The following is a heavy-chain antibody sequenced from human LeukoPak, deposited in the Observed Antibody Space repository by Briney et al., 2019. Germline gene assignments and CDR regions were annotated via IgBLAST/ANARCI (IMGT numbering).Heavy chain of an antibody. V-gene: IGHV4-34*01. J-gene: IGHJ4*02. CDR2: INHSGST. Sequence: PSETLSLICAVYGGSFSGYYWSWIRQPPGKGLEWIGEINHSGSTNYNPSLKSRVTISVDTSKNQFSLKLSSVTAADTAVYYCARRGIRLVSSGYYYYFDYWGQGTLVTVSS. D-gene: IGHD3-22*01. CDR1: GGSFSGYY. CDR3: ARRGIRLVSSGYYYYFDY.